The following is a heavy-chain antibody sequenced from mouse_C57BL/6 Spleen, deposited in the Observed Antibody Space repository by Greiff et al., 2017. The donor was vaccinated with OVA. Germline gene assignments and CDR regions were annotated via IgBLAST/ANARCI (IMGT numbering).Heavy chain of an antibody. J-gene: IGHJ4*01. Sequence: QVQLQQPGAELVKPGASVKLSCKASGYTFTSYWMQWVKQRPGQGLEWIGEIDPSDSYTNYNQKFKGKATLTVDTSSSTAYMQLSSLTSEDSAVYYCASRGTTVVAPYYAMDYWGQGTSGTVSS. D-gene: IGHD1-1*01. CDR3: ASRGTTVVAPYYAMDY. CDR1: GYTFTSYW. V-gene: IGHV1-50*01. CDR2: IDPSDSYT.